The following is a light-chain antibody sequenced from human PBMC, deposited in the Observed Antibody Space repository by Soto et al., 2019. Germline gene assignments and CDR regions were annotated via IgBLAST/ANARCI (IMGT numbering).Light chain of an antibody. Sequence: DIQMTQSPSSLSASVGDRVSITCRASQSITNHLNWYQQKPGKAPKLLIYGASSLQSGVSSRFSGSGSVTEFTLTISSLQPEDFATYYCQQSYSTPHTFGQGTKLAIK. V-gene: IGKV1-39*01. CDR2: GAS. J-gene: IGKJ2*01. CDR3: QQSYSTPHT. CDR1: QSITNH.